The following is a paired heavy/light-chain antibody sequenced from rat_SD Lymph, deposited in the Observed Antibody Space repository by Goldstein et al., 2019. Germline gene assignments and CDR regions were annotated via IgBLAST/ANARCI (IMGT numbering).Heavy chain of an antibody. Sequence: EVQLVESGGGLVQPGRSLKLSCAASGFTFSDYNMAWVRQAPKKGLEWVATISYDGSSTYYRDSVKGRFTISRDNAKSTLYLQMDSLRSEDTATYYCARQGYGYYFDYWGQGVMVTVSS. J-gene: IGHJ2*01. CDR3: ARQGYGYYFDY. V-gene: IGHV5-7*01. CDR2: ISYDGSST. CDR1: GFTFSDYN. D-gene: IGHD1-11*01.
Light chain of an antibody. V-gene: IGKV5S2*01. CDR2: FAS. J-gene: IGKJ2-1*01. CDR1: QGISTS. CDR3: QQSYSLPNT. Sequence: DIVLTQSPATLSVTPGESVSLSCRASQGISTSIHWYQQKSNESPRLLIKFASQSISGIPSRFSGSGSGTDFTLSINRVESEDFSVYYCQQSYSLPNTFGAGTKLELK.